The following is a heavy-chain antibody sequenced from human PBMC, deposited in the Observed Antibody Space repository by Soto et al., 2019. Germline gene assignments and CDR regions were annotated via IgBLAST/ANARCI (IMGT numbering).Heavy chain of an antibody. Sequence: QVQLVQSGAEVKKPGSSVKVSCKASGGTFSSNPISWLRQPPGQGLDWMGGIIPIFGTENYAQKFQGRVTITADESTSTACMELSSLRSEDTAVYYCATPPGVGATTSHFDYWGQGTLVTVSS. CDR1: GGTFSSNP. D-gene: IGHD1-26*01. CDR2: IIPIFGTE. J-gene: IGHJ4*02. V-gene: IGHV1-69*01. CDR3: ATPPGVGATTSHFDY.